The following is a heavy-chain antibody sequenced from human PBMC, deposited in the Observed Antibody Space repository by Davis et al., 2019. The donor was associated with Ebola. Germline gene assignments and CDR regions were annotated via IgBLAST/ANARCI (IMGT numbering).Heavy chain of an antibody. CDR1: GFTVSSNY. CDR3: ARFDY. Sequence: GGSLRLSCAASGFTVSSNYMSWVRQAPGKGLEWVSAISGSGGSTYYADSVKGRFTISRDDFANTIYLQMDNLRAEDTAIYYCARFDYWGQGTLVTVSS. CDR2: SGSGGST. V-gene: IGHV3-66*01. J-gene: IGHJ4*02.